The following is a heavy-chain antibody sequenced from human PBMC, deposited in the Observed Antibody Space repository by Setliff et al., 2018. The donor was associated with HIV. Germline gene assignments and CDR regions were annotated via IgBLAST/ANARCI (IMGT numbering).Heavy chain of an antibody. Sequence: SLTSGSYYWSWIRQPAGKGLECIGHIYTSGNTNYNPSLKSRVTISIDTSKNHFSLKLSSVTAADTAVYYCARVRRDDFWTGPFVYWGQGTLVTVSS. V-gene: IGHV4-61*09. J-gene: IGHJ4*02. D-gene: IGHD3-3*01. CDR1: SLTSGSYY. CDR3: ARVRRDDFWTGPFVY. CDR2: IYTSGNT.